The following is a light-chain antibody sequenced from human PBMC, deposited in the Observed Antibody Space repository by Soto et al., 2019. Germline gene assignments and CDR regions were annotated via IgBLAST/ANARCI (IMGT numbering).Light chain of an antibody. J-gene: IGKJ1*01. Sequence: DIQMTQSPSSLSASVGDRVTITCRASQSISSYLNWYQQKPGKAPKLLIYAASSLQSGVPSRFSGSASGTHFTLTISSLQPEDFATYYCQQSYSTPRTFGQGTKVEIK. CDR3: QQSYSTPRT. CDR2: AAS. V-gene: IGKV1-39*01. CDR1: QSISSY.